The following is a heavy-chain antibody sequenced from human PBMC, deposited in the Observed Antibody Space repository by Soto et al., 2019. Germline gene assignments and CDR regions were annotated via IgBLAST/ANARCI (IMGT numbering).Heavy chain of an antibody. CDR3: ARDRQITGTDWYFDL. Sequence: PGGSLRFSCAASGFTFSSYWMHWVRQAPGKGLVWVSRINSDGSNTSYADSVKGRFTISRDNAKNTLYLQMNSLRAEDTAVYYCARDRQITGTDWYFDLWGRGTLVTVSS. V-gene: IGHV3-74*01. J-gene: IGHJ2*01. CDR1: GFTFSSYW. D-gene: IGHD1-20*01. CDR2: INSDGSNT.